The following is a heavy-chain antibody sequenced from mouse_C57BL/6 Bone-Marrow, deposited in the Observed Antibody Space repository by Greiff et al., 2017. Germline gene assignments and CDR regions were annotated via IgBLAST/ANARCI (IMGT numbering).Heavy chain of an antibody. V-gene: IGHV1-81*01. CDR2: FYPRSGNT. CDR1: GYTFTSSG. CDR3: ARGGQLRPYYFDY. Sequence: VQLQQSGAELARPGASVKLSCKASGYTFTSSGISWVKQRPGQGLEWIGEFYPRSGNTYYNEKFKGKATLTADKSSSTAYMELRSLTSEDSAVYFCARGGQLRPYYFDYWGQGTTLTVSS. J-gene: IGHJ2*01. D-gene: IGHD3-2*02.